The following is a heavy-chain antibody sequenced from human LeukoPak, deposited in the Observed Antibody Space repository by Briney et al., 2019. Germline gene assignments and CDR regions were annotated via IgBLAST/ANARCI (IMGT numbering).Heavy chain of an antibody. J-gene: IGHJ4*02. CDR1: GGSFSGYY. Sequence: PSETLSLTCAVYGGSFSGYYWSWIRQPPGKGLEWIGEINHSGSTNYNPSLKSRVTISVDTSKNQFSLKLSSVTAADTAVYYCAEGSSTDYWGQGTLVTVSS. CDR3: AEGSSTDY. V-gene: IGHV4-34*01. D-gene: IGHD6-13*01. CDR2: INHSGST.